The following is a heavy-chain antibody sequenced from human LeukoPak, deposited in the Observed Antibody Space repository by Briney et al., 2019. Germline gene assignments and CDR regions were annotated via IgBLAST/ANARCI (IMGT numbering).Heavy chain of an antibody. J-gene: IGHJ6*02. D-gene: IGHD3-22*01. V-gene: IGHV1-18*01. CDR3: ARDQTNYYDSSGYYRGYYGMDV. Sequence: ASVKVSCKASGYTFTSYGISWVRQAPGQGLEWMGWISAYNGNTNYAQKLQGRVTMTTDTSTSTAYMELRSLRSDDTAVCYCARDQTNYYDSSGYYRGYYGMDVWGQGTTVTVSS. CDR1: GYTFTSYG. CDR2: ISAYNGNT.